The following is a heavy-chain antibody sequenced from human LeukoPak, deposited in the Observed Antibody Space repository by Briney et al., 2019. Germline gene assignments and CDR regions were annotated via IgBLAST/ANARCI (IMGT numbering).Heavy chain of an antibody. V-gene: IGHV3-30*02. CDR2: IRSDGSNK. D-gene: IGHD3-22*01. Sequence: PGGSLRLSCAASGFTFGSYGMHWVRQAPGKGLEWVTFIRSDGSNKYYADSVKGRFTISRDNSKNTLYLQMNSLRAEDTAVYYCARGAYYYDSSGSTPFDYWGQGTLVTVSS. CDR1: GFTFGSYG. CDR3: ARGAYYYDSSGSTPFDY. J-gene: IGHJ4*02.